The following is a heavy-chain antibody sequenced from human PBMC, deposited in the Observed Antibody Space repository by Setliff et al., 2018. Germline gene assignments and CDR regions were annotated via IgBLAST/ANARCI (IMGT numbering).Heavy chain of an antibody. V-gene: IGHV4-34*10. CDR2: SDHGGNT. CDR3: ARINFYVSSGFYYASDY. Sequence: SETLSLTCSVYGESFSNNYWSWIRQSPGKGLEWIGESDHGGNTTIHPSLKSRLTMSVDTSTSTACMELKDLTSDDTALYYCARINFYVSSGFYYASDYWGQGTLVTVSS. J-gene: IGHJ4*02. D-gene: IGHD3-22*01. CDR1: GESFSNNY.